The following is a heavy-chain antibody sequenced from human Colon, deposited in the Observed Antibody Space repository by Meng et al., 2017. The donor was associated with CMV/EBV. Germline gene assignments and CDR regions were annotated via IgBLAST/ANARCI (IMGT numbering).Heavy chain of an antibody. Sequence: GESLKISCAASGFTFSSYAMHWVRQAPGKGLEWVAVISYDGSNKYYADSVKGRFTISRDNSKNTLYLQMNSLRAEDTAVYYCARMGSGYDYDYYYGVDVWGQGTTVTVSS. CDR1: GFTFSSYA. V-gene: IGHV3-30-3*01. CDR2: ISYDGSNK. CDR3: ARMGSGYDYDYYYGVDV. J-gene: IGHJ6*02. D-gene: IGHD5-12*01.